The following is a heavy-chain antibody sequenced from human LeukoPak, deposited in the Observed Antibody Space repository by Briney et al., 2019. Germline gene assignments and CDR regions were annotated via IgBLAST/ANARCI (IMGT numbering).Heavy chain of an antibody. CDR2: ISAYNGNT. CDR3: ARDLGRDCSSTSCPYDAFDI. J-gene: IGHJ3*02. V-gene: IGHV1-18*04. D-gene: IGHD2-2*01. Sequence: ASVKVSCKASGYTFTSYGISWVRQAPGQGLVWMGWISAYNGNTNYAQKLQGRVTMTTDTSTSTAYMELRSLRSDDTAVYYCARDLGRDCSSTSCPYDAFDIWGQGTMVTVSS. CDR1: GYTFTSYG.